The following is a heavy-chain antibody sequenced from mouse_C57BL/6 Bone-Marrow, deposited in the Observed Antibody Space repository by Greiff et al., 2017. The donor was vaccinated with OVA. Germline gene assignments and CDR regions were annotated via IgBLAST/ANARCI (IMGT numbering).Heavy chain of an antibody. V-gene: IGHV5-4*01. J-gene: IGHJ3*01. CDR1: GFTFSSYA. CDR3: AREGDYDYDIDFFFAY. Sequence: EVNVVESGGGLVKPGGSLKLSCAASGFTFSSYAMSWVRQTPEKRLEWVATISDGGSYTYYPDNVKGRFTISRDNAKNNLYLQMSHLKSEDTAMYYCAREGDYDYDIDFFFAYWGQGTLVTVSA. CDR2: ISDGGSYT. D-gene: IGHD2-4*01.